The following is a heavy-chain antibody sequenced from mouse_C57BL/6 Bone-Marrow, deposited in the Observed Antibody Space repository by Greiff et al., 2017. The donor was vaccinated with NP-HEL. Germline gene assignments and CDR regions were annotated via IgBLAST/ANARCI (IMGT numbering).Heavy chain of an antibody. CDR3: ARDSYYYGSSYFDV. CDR2: ISYDGSN. Sequence: DVKLQESGPGLVKPSQSLSLTCSVTGYSITSGYYWNWIRQFPGNKLEWMGYISYDGSNNYNPSLKNRISITRDTSKNQFFLKLNSVTTEDTATYYCARDSYYYGSSYFDVWGTGTTVTVSS. CDR1: GYSITSGYY. V-gene: IGHV3-6*01. D-gene: IGHD1-1*01. J-gene: IGHJ1*03.